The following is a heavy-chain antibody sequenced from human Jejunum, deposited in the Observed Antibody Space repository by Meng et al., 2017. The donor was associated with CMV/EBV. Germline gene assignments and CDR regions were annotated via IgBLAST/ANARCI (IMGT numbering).Heavy chain of an antibody. D-gene: IGHD1/OR15-1a*01. CDR1: TFTHFG. V-gene: IGHV1-18*01. CDR3: ARIYNWNNFFFYAMDF. J-gene: IGHJ6*02. Sequence: TFTHFGITCVRQAPGQGLEWVGWITTNNGDTQYGQNFQGRVIMTTDTSTRTAYMELRSLRSDDTAVYYCARIYNWNNFFFYAMDFWGQGTTVTVSS. CDR2: ITTNNGDT.